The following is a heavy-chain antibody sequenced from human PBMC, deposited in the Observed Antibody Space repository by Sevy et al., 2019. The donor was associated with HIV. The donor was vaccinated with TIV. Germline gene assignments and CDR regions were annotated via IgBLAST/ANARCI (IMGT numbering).Heavy chain of an antibody. Sequence: GGSLRLSCAASGFTFSSYAMNWVRQAPGKGLQWVSGLNGGGGSTSYAGSVKGRFAISRDNSKNTLYLQMNSLRAEDTAVYYCAKDFIGYCSGGSCYSPFDYWGQGTLVTVSS. J-gene: IGHJ4*02. V-gene: IGHV3-23*01. CDR2: LNGGGGST. CDR1: GFTFSSYA. D-gene: IGHD2-15*01. CDR3: AKDFIGYCSGGSCYSPFDY.